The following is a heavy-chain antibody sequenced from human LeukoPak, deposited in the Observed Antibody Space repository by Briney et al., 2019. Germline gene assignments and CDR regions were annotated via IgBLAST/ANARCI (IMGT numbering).Heavy chain of an antibody. Sequence: SQTLSVTCTVSGGSISSGGYYWSWIRQHPGKGLEWIGYIYYSGRTYYNPSLKSRVTISVDTSKNQFSLKLSSVTAADTAVYYCARGHRRGPSPDDAFDIWGQGTMVTVSS. J-gene: IGHJ3*02. CDR2: IYYSGRT. CDR1: GGSISSGGYY. CDR3: ARGHRRGPSPDDAFDI. V-gene: IGHV4-31*03. D-gene: IGHD2-15*01.